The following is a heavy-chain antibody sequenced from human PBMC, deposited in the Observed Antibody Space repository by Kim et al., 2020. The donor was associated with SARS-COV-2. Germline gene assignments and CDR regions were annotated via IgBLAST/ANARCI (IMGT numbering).Heavy chain of an antibody. CDR2: IKSETDGATA. Sequence: GGSLRLSCASSGFAFNRAWMSWVRQAPGQGLQWVGYIKSETDGATAEYAADVKDRFSISRDDSKNILYLEITGLKNEDTAIYYCITEVNSGSYSGEGLWGQGPLVTVSS. J-gene: IGHJ4*02. V-gene: IGHV3-15*01. CDR3: ITEVNSGSYSGEGL. D-gene: IGHD1-26*01. CDR1: GFAFNRAW.